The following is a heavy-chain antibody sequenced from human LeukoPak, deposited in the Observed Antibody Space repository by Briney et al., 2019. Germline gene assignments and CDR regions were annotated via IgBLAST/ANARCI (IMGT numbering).Heavy chain of an antibody. CDR2: INHSGST. D-gene: IGHD2-2*01. V-gene: IGHV4-34*01. J-gene: IGHJ4*02. CDR3: ARGRRNREIVVVPAALDY. Sequence: PSETLSLTCTVSGGSISSYYWSWIRQPPGKGLEWIGEINHSGSTNYNPSLKSRVTISVDTSKNPFSLKLSSVTAADTAVYYCARGRRNREIVVVPAALDYWGQGTLVTVSS. CDR1: GGSISSYY.